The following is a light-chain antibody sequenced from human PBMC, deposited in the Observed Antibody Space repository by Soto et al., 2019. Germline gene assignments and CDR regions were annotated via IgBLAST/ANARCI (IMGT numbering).Light chain of an antibody. J-gene: IGKJ1*01. CDR3: QHYNSYSEA. CDR2: KAS. CDR1: QTISSW. V-gene: IGKV1-5*03. Sequence: TQVTHSPSTLSASVGARVTITCRASQTISSWLAWYQQKPGKAPKLLIYKASTLKSGVPSRFSGSGSGTEFTLTISSLQPDDFATYYCQHYNSYSEAFGQGTKVDIK.